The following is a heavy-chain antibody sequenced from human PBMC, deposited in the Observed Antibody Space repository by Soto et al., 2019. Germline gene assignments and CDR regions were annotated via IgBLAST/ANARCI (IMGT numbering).Heavy chain of an antibody. CDR1: GYTFTSYD. CDR2: MNPNSGNT. Sequence: ASVKVSCKASGYTFTSYDINWVRQATGQGLEWMGWMNPNSGNTGYAQKFQGRVTMTRNTSISTAYMELSSLRSDDTAVYYCAILYYYDSGDYYSNYQYYGMDVWGQGTTVTVSS. J-gene: IGHJ6*02. D-gene: IGHD3-22*01. CDR3: AILYYYDSGDYYSNYQYYGMDV. V-gene: IGHV1-8*01.